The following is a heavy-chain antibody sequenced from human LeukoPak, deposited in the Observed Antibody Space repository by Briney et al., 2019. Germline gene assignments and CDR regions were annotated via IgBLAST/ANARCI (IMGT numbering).Heavy chain of an antibody. V-gene: IGHV4-59*01. D-gene: IGHD3-3*01. CDR1: GGSISSYY. CDR2: IYYRGST. J-gene: IGHJ5*02. Sequence: PSETLSLTCTVSGGSISSYYWSWIRQPPGRGLEWIGYIYYRGSTNYNPSLKSRVTISVDTSKNQSSLKLSSVTAADTAVYYCARDRRRITIFGVVQRVNWFDPWGQGTLVTVSS. CDR3: ARDRRRITIFGVVQRVNWFDP.